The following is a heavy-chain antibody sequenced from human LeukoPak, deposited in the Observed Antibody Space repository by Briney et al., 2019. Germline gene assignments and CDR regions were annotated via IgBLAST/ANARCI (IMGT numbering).Heavy chain of an antibody. CDR2: ISSSSSYI. Sequence: GGSLRRSCAASGFTFSSYSMNWVRQAPGKGLEWVSSISSSSSYIYYADSVKGRFTISRDNAKNSLYLQMNSLRAEDTAVYYCARDTTYGSGSYSFDYWGQGTLVTVSS. D-gene: IGHD3-10*01. J-gene: IGHJ4*02. CDR1: GFTFSSYS. CDR3: ARDTTYGSGSYSFDY. V-gene: IGHV3-21*01.